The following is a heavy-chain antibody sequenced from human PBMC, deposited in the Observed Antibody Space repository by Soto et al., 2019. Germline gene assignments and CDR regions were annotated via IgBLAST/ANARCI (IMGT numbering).Heavy chain of an antibody. CDR3: ARDFHIAAAGTLRFDP. D-gene: IGHD6-13*01. J-gene: IGHJ5*02. CDR2: TYYRSKWYN. CDR1: GDSVSSNSAA. Sequence: PSQTLSLTCAISGDSVSSNSAAWNWIRQSPSRGLEWLGRTYYRSKWYNDYAVSVKSRITINPDTSKNQFSLQLNSVTPEDTAVYYCARDFHIAAAGTLRFDPWGQGTLVTVSS. V-gene: IGHV6-1*01.